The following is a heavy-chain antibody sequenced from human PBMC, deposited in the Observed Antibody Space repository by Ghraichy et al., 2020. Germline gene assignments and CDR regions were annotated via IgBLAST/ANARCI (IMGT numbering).Heavy chain of an antibody. CDR2: ISGSGGST. J-gene: IGHJ4*02. CDR1: GFTFSSYA. Sequence: GGSLRLSCAASGFTFSSYAMSWVRQAPGKGLEWVSAISGSGGSTYYADSVKGRFTISRDNSKNTLYLQMNSLRAEDTAVYYCAKPLGKTLTIFGVVTYNFDYWGQGTLVTVSS. V-gene: IGHV3-23*01. D-gene: IGHD3-3*01. CDR3: AKPLGKTLTIFGVVTYNFDY.